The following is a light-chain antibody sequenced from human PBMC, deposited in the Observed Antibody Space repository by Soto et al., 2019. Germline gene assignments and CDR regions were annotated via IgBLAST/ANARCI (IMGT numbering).Light chain of an antibody. V-gene: IGLV2-23*02. Sequence: QSALTQPASVSGSPGQSITISCTGTSSDVGYYNVVSWYQQHPGKAPKLMICEVSKRPSGISNRFSGSKSGNTASLTISGLQAEDEADYYCCSYARSSTWMFGGGTKLTVL. CDR2: EVS. J-gene: IGLJ3*02. CDR3: CSYARSSTWM. CDR1: SSDVGYYNV.